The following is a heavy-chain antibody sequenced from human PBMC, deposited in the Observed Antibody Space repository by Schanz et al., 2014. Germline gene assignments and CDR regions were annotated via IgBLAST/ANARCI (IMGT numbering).Heavy chain of an antibody. D-gene: IGHD6-19*01. CDR2: IYSGGST. V-gene: IGHV3-23*03. CDR1: GFTFSSYA. J-gene: IGHJ3*02. Sequence: DVQLLESGGGLVQPGGSLRLSCAASGFTFSSYAMSWVRQAPGKGLEWVAVIYSGGSTFYTDSVKGRFTISRDNSKNTLYLQMNSLIAEDTAVYYCAKCIGWYGRCAFDIWGQGTMVTVSS. CDR3: AKCIGWYGRCAFDI.